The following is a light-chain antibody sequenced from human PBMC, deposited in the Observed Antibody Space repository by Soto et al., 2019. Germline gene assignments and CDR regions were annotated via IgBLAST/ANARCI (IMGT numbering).Light chain of an antibody. CDR3: QVRSIWPVS. CDR1: QSVNNY. J-gene: IGKJ5*01. V-gene: IGKV3-11*01. CDR2: DAS. Sequence: EIERTKYQETLSVSPGERATLSCRASQSVNNYLHWYQQKPGQAPRLLIFDASNRATRIPARFSFSESATDFTLTISSLEPEDFTVYDCQVRSIWPVSFGQVTRLEI.